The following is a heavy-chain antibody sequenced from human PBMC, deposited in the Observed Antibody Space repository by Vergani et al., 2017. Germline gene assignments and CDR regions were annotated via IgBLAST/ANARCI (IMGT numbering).Heavy chain of an antibody. D-gene: IGHD1-26*01. CDR1: GFTVSSNY. CDR2: IYSGGST. Sequence: EVQLLESGGGLVQPGGSLRLSCAASGFTVSSNYMSWVRQAPGKGLEWVSVIYSGGSTYYADSVKGRFTISRDNSKNTLYLQMNSLRAEDTAVYYCARPDSIVGALEHRFDYWGQGTLVTVSS. J-gene: IGHJ4*02. V-gene: IGHV3-53*01. CDR3: ARPDSIVGALEHRFDY.